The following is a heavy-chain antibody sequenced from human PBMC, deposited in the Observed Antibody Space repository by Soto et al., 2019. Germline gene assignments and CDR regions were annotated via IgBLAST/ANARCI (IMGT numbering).Heavy chain of an antibody. CDR1: GGSISSSSYY. CDR2: IYYSGST. D-gene: IGHD2-15*01. J-gene: IGHJ4*02. Sequence: SETLSLTCTISGGSISSSSYYWGWIRQPPGKGLEWIGSIYYSGSTYYNPSLKSRVTISVDTSKNQFSLKLSSVTAADTAVYYCARLGYCSGGSCYSGLYWGQGTLVTVSS. V-gene: IGHV4-39*01. CDR3: ARLGYCSGGSCYSGLY.